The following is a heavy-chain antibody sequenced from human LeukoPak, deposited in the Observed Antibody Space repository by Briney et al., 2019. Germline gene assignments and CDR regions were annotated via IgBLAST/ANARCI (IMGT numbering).Heavy chain of an antibody. CDR3: AKLGGGTTSIATFDY. V-gene: IGHV3-23*01. CDR2: ISGSGGST. J-gene: IGHJ4*02. Sequence: GGSLRLSCAASGFTFSSYAMSWVRQAPGKGLEWVSAISGSGGSTYYADSVKGRFTISRDNSKNTLYLQMNSLRAEDTAAYFRAKLGGGTTSIATFDYWGQGTLVTVSS. D-gene: IGHD6-6*01. CDR1: GFTFSSYA.